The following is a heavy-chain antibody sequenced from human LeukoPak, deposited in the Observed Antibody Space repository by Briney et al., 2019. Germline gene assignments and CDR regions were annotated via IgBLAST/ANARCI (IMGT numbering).Heavy chain of an antibody. V-gene: IGHV3-21*01. CDR2: ISSSSSYI. Sequence: GGSLRLSCAASGFTFSSYSMNWARQAPGKGLEWVSSISSSSSYIYYADSVKGRFTISRDNAKNSLYLQMNSLRAEDTAVYYCARVVELWFGELSDIDYWGQGTLVTVSS. CDR3: ARVVELWFGELSDIDY. D-gene: IGHD3-10*01. CDR1: GFTFSSYS. J-gene: IGHJ4*02.